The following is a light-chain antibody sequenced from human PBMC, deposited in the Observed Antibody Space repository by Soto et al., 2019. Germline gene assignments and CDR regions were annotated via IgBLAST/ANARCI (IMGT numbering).Light chain of an antibody. J-gene: IGKJ1*01. Sequence: EIVLTQSPGTLSLSPGERATLSCRASQSLSSRYLVWYQQKPGQAPRLLIYGASSRATGIPARFSVSGSGTEFTLTINSLKSEDFAVYYCQQYNNWPRTFGQGTKVDIK. CDR2: GAS. CDR1: QSLSSRY. CDR3: QQYNNWPRT. V-gene: IGKV3-15*01.